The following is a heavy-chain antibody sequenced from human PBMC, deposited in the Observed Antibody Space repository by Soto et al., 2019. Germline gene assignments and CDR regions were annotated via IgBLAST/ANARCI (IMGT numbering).Heavy chain of an antibody. CDR2: IYYTGST. Sequence: PSETLSLTCAVYGGSITRSPYYWSWIRQLPGKGLEWIGYIYYTGSTYYNPSLTSRVFISMDRSENQFSLNLNFVTAADTAVYYCARALVDDYYGLDFWGQGTTVTVSS. CDR3: ARALVDDYYGLDF. J-gene: IGHJ6*02. CDR1: GGSITRSPYY. V-gene: IGHV4-31*11.